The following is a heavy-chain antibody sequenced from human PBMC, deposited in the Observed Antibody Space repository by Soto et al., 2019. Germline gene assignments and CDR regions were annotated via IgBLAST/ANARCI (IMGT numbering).Heavy chain of an antibody. Sequence: DVQLVESGGGLVKPGGPLRLSCAASGFNFHTYTMTWVHQAPGKGLEWVSYISGTSETIFYADSVKGRFTISRDNAKNSLYLQLNSLRDEETAVYYCATGYCRSDNCHFTHWGQGTLVTVSS. D-gene: IGHD2-2*03. V-gene: IGHV3-48*02. CDR3: ATGYCRSDNCHFTH. J-gene: IGHJ4*02. CDR1: GFNFHTYT. CDR2: ISGTSETI.